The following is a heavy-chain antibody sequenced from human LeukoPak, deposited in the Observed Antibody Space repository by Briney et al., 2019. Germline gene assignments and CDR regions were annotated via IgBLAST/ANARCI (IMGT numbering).Heavy chain of an antibody. V-gene: IGHV3-53*01. Sequence: GGSLRLSCAASGFTVSSNYMSWVRQAPGKGLEWVSVIYSGGSTYYADSVKGRFTISRDNSKNTLYLQMNSLKAEDTAVYYCTTIDEVNRKLDYWGQGTLVTVSS. D-gene: IGHD5-24*01. J-gene: IGHJ4*02. CDR2: IYSGGST. CDR1: GFTVSSNY. CDR3: TTIDEVNRKLDY.